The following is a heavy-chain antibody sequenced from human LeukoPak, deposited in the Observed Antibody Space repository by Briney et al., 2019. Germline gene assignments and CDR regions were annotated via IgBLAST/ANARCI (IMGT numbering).Heavy chain of an antibody. D-gene: IGHD3-22*01. V-gene: IGHV4-39*01. CDR3: AYDSSGYYHFDY. J-gene: IGHJ4*02. CDR2: IYYSGST. Sequence: PSETLSLTCTVSGGSISSSSYYWGWIRQPPGKGLEWIGSIYYSGSTYYNPSLKSRVTISVDTSKNQFSLKLSSVTAADTAVYYCAYDSSGYYHFDYWGQGTLVTVSS. CDR1: GGSISSSSYY.